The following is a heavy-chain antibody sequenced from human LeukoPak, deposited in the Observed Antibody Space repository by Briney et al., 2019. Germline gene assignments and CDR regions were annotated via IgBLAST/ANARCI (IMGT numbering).Heavy chain of an antibody. CDR2: ISAYNGNT. CDR1: GYTFTNFG. CDR3: ARDPRPNYSSGWNYYFDY. Sequence: ASVKVSCKASGYTFTNFGLSWVRQAPGQGLEWMGWISAYNGNTNYAQKLQGRVTMTTDTSTSTAYMELRSLRSDDTAVYYCARDPRPNYSSGWNYYFDYWGQGTLVTVSS. J-gene: IGHJ4*02. D-gene: IGHD6-19*01. V-gene: IGHV1-18*01.